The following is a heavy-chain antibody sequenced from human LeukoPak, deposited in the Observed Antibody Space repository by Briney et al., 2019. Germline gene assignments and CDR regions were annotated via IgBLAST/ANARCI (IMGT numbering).Heavy chain of an antibody. V-gene: IGHV3-7*05. D-gene: IGHD5-12*01. CDR3: ARDLPPRGYSGYDYYY. CDR2: IKQDGSEK. CDR1: GFTFSSYW. J-gene: IGHJ4*02. Sequence: GGSLRLSCAASGFTFSSYWMSWVRQAPGKGLEWVANIKQDGSEKYYVDSVKGRFTISRDNAKNSLYLQMNSLRAEDTAVYYRARDLPPRGYSGYDYYYWGQGTLVTVSS.